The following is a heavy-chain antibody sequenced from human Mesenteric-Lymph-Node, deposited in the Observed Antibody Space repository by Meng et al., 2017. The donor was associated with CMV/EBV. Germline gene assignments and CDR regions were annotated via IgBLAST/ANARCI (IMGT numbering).Heavy chain of an antibody. CDR2: IIPILGIA. J-gene: IGHJ5*02. CDR1: GGTFSSYT. D-gene: IGHD3-10*01. Sequence: SVKVSCKASGGTFSSYTISWVRQAPGQGLEWMGRIIPILGIANYAQKFQGRVTITADKSTSTAYMELSSLRSEDTAVYYCARELGAMVRGVLKNWFDPWGQGTLVTVSS. V-gene: IGHV1-69*04. CDR3: ARELGAMVRGVLKNWFDP.